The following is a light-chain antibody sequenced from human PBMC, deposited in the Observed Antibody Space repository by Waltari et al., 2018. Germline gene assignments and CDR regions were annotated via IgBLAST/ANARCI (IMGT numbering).Light chain of an antibody. CDR2: DVS. J-gene: IGLJ3*02. V-gene: IGLV2-14*03. Sequence: QSALTQPASVSGSPGQSITFPCTGAFMAVGAYDYVSWYQQLPGSAPKLLLYDVSHRPSGVSDRLSGSKSGNTASLTISGLQPEDEADYYCSSYTTRGTWVFGGGTKLTVL. CDR3: SSYTTRGTWV. CDR1: FMAVGAYDY.